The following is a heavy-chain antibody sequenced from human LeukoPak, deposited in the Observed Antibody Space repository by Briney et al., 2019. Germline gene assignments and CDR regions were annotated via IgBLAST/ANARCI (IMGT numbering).Heavy chain of an antibody. CDR2: IYPGNSDT. CDR3: ARSGASGSYGPFDY. D-gene: IGHD1-26*01. J-gene: IGHJ4*02. V-gene: IGHV5-51*01. Sequence: NLGESLKISCKGSGYSFTNYWIGWVRQMPGKGLEWMGIIYPGNSDTRYSPSFQGQVTISADKSINTAYLQWSSLKASDTAMYYCARSGASGSYGPFDYWGQGTLVTVSS. CDR1: GYSFTNYW.